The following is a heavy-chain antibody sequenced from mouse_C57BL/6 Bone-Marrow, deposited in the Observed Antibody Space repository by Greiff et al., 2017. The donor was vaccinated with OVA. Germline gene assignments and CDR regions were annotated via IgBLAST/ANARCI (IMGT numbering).Heavy chain of an antibody. D-gene: IGHD4-1*01. J-gene: IGHJ3*01. CDR1: GYTFTDYY. CDR2: INPYNGGT. Sequence: EVKLQESGPVLVKPGASVKMSCKASGYTFTDYYMNWVKQSHGKSLEWIGVINPYNGGTSYNQKFKGKATLTVDKSSSTAYMELNSLTSEDSAVYYCARWGWDGGWCAYWGQGTLVTVSA. V-gene: IGHV1-19*01. CDR3: ARWGWDGGWCAY.